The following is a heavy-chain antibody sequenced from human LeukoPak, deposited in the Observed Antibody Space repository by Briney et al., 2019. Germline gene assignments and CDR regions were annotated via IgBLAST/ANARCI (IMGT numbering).Heavy chain of an antibody. CDR2: IRSKTDGEPE. CDR3: TTGGQSGTYFDY. D-gene: IGHD1-1*01. J-gene: IGHJ4*02. CDR1: GSTFSHVW. V-gene: IGHV3-15*01. Sequence: GGSLRLSCATSGSTFSHVWMSWVRQAPGEGLEWVARIRSKTDGEPEDYAAPVKGRFTISRDDSERTVYLQMNSLKTEDTAVYFCTTGGQSGTYFDYWGQGTLVTVSS.